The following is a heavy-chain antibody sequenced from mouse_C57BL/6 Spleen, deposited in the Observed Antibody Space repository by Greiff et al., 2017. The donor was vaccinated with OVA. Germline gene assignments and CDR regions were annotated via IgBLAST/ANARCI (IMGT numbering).Heavy chain of an antibody. CDR2: ISDGGSYT. V-gene: IGHV5-4*03. D-gene: IGHD6-1*01. CDR3: ARGGLEGKFAY. J-gene: IGHJ3*01. Sequence: EVMLVESGGGLVKPGGSLKLSCAASGFTFSSYAMSWVRQTPEKRLEWVATISDGGSYTYYPDNVKGRFTISRDNAKNNLYLQMSHLKSEDTAMYYCARGGLEGKFAYWGQGTLVTVSA. CDR1: GFTFSSYA.